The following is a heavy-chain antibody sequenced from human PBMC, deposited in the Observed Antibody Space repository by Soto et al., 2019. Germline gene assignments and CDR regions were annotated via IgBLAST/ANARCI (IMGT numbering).Heavy chain of an antibody. J-gene: IGHJ6*02. CDR2: IYYSGST. CDR3: ARDRVDRGCYYYGMDV. D-gene: IGHD3-22*01. Sequence: SETLSLTCTVSGGSVSSGSYYWSWIRQPPGKGLEWIGYIYYSGSTNYNPSLKSRVTISVDTSKNQFSLKLSSVTAADTAVYYCARDRVDRGCYYYGMDVWGQGTTVTVSS. CDR1: GGSVSSGSYY. V-gene: IGHV4-61*01.